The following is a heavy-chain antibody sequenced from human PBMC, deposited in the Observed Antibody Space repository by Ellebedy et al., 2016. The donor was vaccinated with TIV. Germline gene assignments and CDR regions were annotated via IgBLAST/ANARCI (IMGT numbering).Heavy chain of an antibody. Sequence: GGSLRLSXAASGFTFSSYGMHWVRQAPGKGLEWVAVISYDGSNKYYADSVKGRFTISRDNSKNTLYLQMNSLRAEDTAVYYCAKGVTMVRGVNFYYWGQGTLVTVSS. CDR2: ISYDGSNK. CDR1: GFTFSSYG. CDR3: AKGVTMVRGVNFYY. D-gene: IGHD3-10*01. J-gene: IGHJ4*02. V-gene: IGHV3-30*18.